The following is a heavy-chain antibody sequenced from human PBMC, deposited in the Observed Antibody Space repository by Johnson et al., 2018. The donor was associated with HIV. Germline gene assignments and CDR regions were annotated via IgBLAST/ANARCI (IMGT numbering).Heavy chain of an antibody. Sequence: QVQLVESGGGVVQPGTSLRLSCAASGFTFRNYAMHWVRQAPGKGLEWVAVISYDGSNKYYADSVKGRFTISRDNIKNTLYLDMNSLRAEDTAVYYCARDGGINYFGVVTPEAFDIWGQGTMVTVSS. D-gene: IGHD3-3*01. CDR1: GFTFRNYA. J-gene: IGHJ3*02. V-gene: IGHV3-30*04. CDR2: ISYDGSNK. CDR3: ARDGGINYFGVVTPEAFDI.